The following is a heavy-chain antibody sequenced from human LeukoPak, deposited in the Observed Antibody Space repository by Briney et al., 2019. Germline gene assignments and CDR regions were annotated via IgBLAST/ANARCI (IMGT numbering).Heavy chain of an antibody. D-gene: IGHD2-8*01. CDR3: ARHTNLVSVMVRWMYFDL. V-gene: IGHV4-39*01. CDR1: GGSISSGDYY. J-gene: IGHJ4*02. CDR2: IHYSGNT. Sequence: SETLSLTCTVSGGSISSGDYYWSWIRQPPGKGLEWIGSIHYSGNTYYKPSLKSRVTISIDTSKNQFSLRLSSVTAADTAVYYCARHTNLVSVMVRWMYFDLWGQGTLVSVSS.